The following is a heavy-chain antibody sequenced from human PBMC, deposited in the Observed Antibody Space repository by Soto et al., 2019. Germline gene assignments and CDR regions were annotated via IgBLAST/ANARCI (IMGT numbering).Heavy chain of an antibody. Sequence: GGSLRLSCAASGFTFSSYAMHWVRQAPGKGLEWVAVISYDGSNKYYADSVKGRFTISRDNSKNTLYLQMNSLRAEDTAVYYCARDRDSSGYYPCMDVWGQGTTVTVSS. CDR2: ISYDGSNK. V-gene: IGHV3-30-3*01. CDR3: ARDRDSSGYYPCMDV. J-gene: IGHJ6*02. D-gene: IGHD3-22*01. CDR1: GFTFSSYA.